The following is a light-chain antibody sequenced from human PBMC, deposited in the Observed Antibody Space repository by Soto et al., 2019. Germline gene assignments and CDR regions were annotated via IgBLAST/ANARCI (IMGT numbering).Light chain of an antibody. CDR3: QQYGSSPPWT. J-gene: IGKJ1*01. CDR1: QSVRSSY. Sequence: EIVLTQSPGTLSLSPGERATLSCRASQSVRSSYLAWYQQKPGQAPRLLIYGASSRATGIPDRFSGSGSGTDFTLTIRRLEHEDFAVYYCQQYGSSPPWTFGQGTKVEIK. CDR2: GAS. V-gene: IGKV3-20*01.